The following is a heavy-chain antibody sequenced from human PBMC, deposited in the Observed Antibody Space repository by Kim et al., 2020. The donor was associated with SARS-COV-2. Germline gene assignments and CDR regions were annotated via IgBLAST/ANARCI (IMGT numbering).Heavy chain of an antibody. V-gene: IGHV1-3*01. J-gene: IGHJ6*02. CDR2: INAGNGNT. D-gene: IGHD4-17*01. CDR1: GYTFTSYA. Sequence: ASVKVSCKASGYTFTSYAMHWVRQAPGQRLEWMGWINAGNGNTKYSQKFQGRVTITRDTSASTAYMELSSLRSEDTAVYYCARGLFPTVVTAYYYGMDVWGQGTTVTVSS. CDR3: ARGLFPTVVTAYYYGMDV.